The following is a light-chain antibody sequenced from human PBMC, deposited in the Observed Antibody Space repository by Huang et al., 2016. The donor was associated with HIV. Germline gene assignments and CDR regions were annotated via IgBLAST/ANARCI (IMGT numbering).Light chain of an antibody. J-gene: IGKJ2*01. V-gene: IGKV3-15*01. CDR2: GAS. CDR1: QSVSSS. CDR3: QQYNNWPPDPT. Sequence: EIVMTQSPATLSASPGERGTLSCRASQSVSSSLAWFQQKPGQPPRLRIYGASTRATGTPPRFSGSGSETEFTLTINSLQSEDFAFYYCQQYNNWPPDPTFGQGTKLDI.